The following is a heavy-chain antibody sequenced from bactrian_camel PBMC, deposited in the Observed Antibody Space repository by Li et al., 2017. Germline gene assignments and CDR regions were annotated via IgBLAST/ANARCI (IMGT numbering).Heavy chain of an antibody. D-gene: IGHD2*01. CDR3: AAAIPGGQWWMCGNTQADFDY. CDR2: IDSDGWTT. Sequence: HVQLAESGGGLVQPGGSLRLSCVASGFSFTSTYMTWVRQAPGKGLEWVSTIDSDGWTTYYADSVKGRFTISRDNAKNTVYLQMISLKLEDTAIYYCAAAIPGGQWWMCGNTQADFDYWGQGTQVTVS. J-gene: IGHJ6*01. V-gene: IGHV3-2*01. CDR1: GFSFTSTY.